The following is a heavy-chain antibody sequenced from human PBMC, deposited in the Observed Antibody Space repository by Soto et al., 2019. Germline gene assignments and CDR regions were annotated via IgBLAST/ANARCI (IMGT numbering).Heavy chain of an antibody. V-gene: IGHV3-74*01. Sequence: GGSLRLSCAASGFTFSSYWMHWVRQAPGKGLVWVSRINSDGSSTSYADSVKGRFTISRDNAKNTLYLQMNSLRAEDTAVYYCARDFEGYCTNGVCYTPAHSDYWGQGTPVTVSS. D-gene: IGHD2-8*01. CDR1: GFTFSSYW. CDR2: INSDGSST. J-gene: IGHJ4*02. CDR3: ARDFEGYCTNGVCYTPAHSDY.